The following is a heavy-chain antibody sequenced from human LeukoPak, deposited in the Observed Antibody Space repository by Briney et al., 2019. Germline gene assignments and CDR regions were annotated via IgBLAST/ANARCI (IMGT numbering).Heavy chain of an antibody. Sequence: SETLSLTCTVSGDSFSSYFWSWIRQPAGKGLEWIGRMYTSGVTNSNPSLKSPVTMSVDTSKNQFSLNLTSVTAADTAVYYCAREITGTRGVDYWGQGILVTVSS. D-gene: IGHD1-7*01. J-gene: IGHJ4*02. CDR1: GDSFSSYF. CDR3: AREITGTRGVDY. V-gene: IGHV4-4*07. CDR2: MYTSGVT.